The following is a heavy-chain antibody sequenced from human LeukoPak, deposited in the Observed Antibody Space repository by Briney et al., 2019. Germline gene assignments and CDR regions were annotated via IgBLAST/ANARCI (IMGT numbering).Heavy chain of an antibody. CDR2: IYSGGST. D-gene: IGHD2-15*01. V-gene: IGHV3-53*01. CDR1: GFTVSSNY. CDR3: ARAICSGGSCAIDY. J-gene: IGHJ4*02. Sequence: GGSLRLSCAASGFTVSSNYMSWVRQAPGKGLEWVSAIYSGGSTYYADSVKGRFTISRDNSENTLYLQMNSLRAEDTAVYYCARAICSGGSCAIDYWGQGTLVTVSS.